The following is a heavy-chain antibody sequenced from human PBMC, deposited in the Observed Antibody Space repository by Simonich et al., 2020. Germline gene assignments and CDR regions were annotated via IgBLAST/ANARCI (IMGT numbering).Heavy chain of an antibody. CDR2: IYHSGRN. Sequence: QVQLQESGPGLVKPSETLSLTCAVSGYSISSGYYWGWIRQPPGKGLEWIGSIYHSGRNYYNPALKRRVTISVDTSKNQFSLKLSSVTAADTAVYYCARVGYSNYYYYGMDVWGQGTTVTVSS. CDR1: GYSISSGYY. D-gene: IGHD6-13*01. V-gene: IGHV4-38-2*01. CDR3: ARVGYSNYYYYGMDV. J-gene: IGHJ6*02.